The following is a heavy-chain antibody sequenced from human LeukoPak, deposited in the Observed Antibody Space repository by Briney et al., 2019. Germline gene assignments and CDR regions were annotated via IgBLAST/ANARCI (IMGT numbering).Heavy chain of an antibody. CDR1: GFTFSRYA. D-gene: IGHD1-26*01. V-gene: IGHV3-30*04. CDR3: ARDRGATKKY. J-gene: IGHJ4*02. CDR2: ISFDATKK. Sequence: GGSLRLSCAASGFTFSRYALHWVRQAPGKGLEWVAVISFDATKKYYADAVKGRFSISRDNSNSTLFLQMNSLRENDTAVYHCARDRGATKKYWGPGTLVTVSS.